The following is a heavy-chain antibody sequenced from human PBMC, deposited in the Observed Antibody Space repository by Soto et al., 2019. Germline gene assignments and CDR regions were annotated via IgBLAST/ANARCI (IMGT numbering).Heavy chain of an antibody. D-gene: IGHD6-13*01. CDR1: GFTFSNYA. CDR3: AKSPITAAGFDY. V-gene: IGHV3-23*01. CDR2: ITGSGGGT. Sequence: EVQLLESGGGLVQPGGSLRLSCAASGFTFSNYAMTWVRQAPWKGLEWVSVITGSGGGTYFVDSVKGRFTISRDNYKNTVYLQMNSLRAKDTAVYYCAKSPITAAGFDYWGQGTLVTVSS. J-gene: IGHJ4*02.